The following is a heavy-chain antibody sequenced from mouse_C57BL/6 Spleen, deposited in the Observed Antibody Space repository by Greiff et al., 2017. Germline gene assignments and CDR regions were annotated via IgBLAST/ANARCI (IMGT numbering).Heavy chain of an antibody. J-gene: IGHJ2*01. CDR3: ARRYDHDY. V-gene: IGHV1-26*01. CDR1: GYTFTDYY. Sequence: EVQLQQSGPELVKPGASVKISCKASGYTFTDYYMNWVKQSHGKSLEWIGDINPNNGGTSYNQKFKGKATLTVDKSPSTAYMELRTLTSEDSAVYYCARRYDHDYWGQGTTLTVSS. CDR2: INPNNGGT. D-gene: IGHD2-3*01.